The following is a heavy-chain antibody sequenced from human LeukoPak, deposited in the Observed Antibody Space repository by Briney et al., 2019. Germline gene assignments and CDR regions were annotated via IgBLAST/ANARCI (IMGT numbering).Heavy chain of an antibody. CDR1: GYTFTSYD. D-gene: IGHD3-3*01. J-gene: IGHJ6*03. CDR3: ARGREFDFWSGYGTFYYHMDV. V-gene: IGHV1-8*01. CDR2: MNPNSGNT. Sequence: ASVKVSCKASGYTFTSYDINWVRQATGQGLEWMGWMNPNSGNTGYAQKFQGRVTMTRSTSISTAYMELSSLTSEDTAVYYCARGREFDFWSGYGTFYYHMDVWGKGTTVTVSS.